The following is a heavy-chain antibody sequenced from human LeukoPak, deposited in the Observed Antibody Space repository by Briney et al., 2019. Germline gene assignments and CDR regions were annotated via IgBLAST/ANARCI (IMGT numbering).Heavy chain of an antibody. Sequence: ASVKVSCKASGYTFTSYDINWVRQATGQGLEWMGWMNPNSGNTGYAQKFQGRVTMTRNTSISTAYMELSSLRSEDTAVYYCARVPSSSSWYDYYYMDVWGKGTTVTISS. CDR3: ARVPSSSSWYDYYYMDV. J-gene: IGHJ6*03. CDR2: MNPNSGNT. D-gene: IGHD6-13*01. V-gene: IGHV1-8*01. CDR1: GYTFTSYD.